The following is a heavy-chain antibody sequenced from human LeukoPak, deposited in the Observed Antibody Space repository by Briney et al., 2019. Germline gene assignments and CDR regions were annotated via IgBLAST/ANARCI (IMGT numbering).Heavy chain of an antibody. Sequence: GGSLRLSCAASGFTFSNYNTNWVRQAPGKGLEWVSSISSSSIYISYADSVKGRFTISRDNTKNALYLQMNSLRAEDTAVFYCARTLYSIVPAVDDYFDSWGQGTLVTVSS. D-gene: IGHD2/OR15-2a*01. J-gene: IGHJ4*02. CDR3: ARTLYSIVPAVDDYFDS. V-gene: IGHV3-21*01. CDR1: GFTFSNYN. CDR2: ISSSSIYI.